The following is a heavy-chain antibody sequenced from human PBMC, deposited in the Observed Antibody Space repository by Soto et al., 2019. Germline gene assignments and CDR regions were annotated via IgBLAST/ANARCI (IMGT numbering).Heavy chain of an antibody. J-gene: IGHJ5*02. CDR1: GYTFTSYG. CDR3: ERGLVSATGIDWFDP. CDR2: INAANGDT. V-gene: IGHV1-3*01. D-gene: IGHD6-13*01. Sequence: ASVKVSCKASGYTFTSYGIHWVRQAPGQRLEWMGWINAANGDTKYSPKFQGRVTITRDTSASTAYMELSSLRSEDTAVYYCERGLVSATGIDWFDPRGQGSLVT.